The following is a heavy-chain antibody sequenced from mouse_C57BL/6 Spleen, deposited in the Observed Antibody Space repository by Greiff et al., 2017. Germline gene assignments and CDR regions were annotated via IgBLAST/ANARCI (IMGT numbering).Heavy chain of an antibody. D-gene: IGHD2-4*01. CDR3: ARKGFYYDYPWFAY. V-gene: IGHV1-50*01. Sequence: QVQLQQPGAELVKPGASVKLSCKASGYTFTSYWMQWVKQRPGQGLEWIGEIDPSDSSTTSNQTFKGKATLTVDTSSSTAYMQLSSLTSEDSAVYYCARKGFYYDYPWFAYWGQGTLVTVSA. CDR2: IDPSDSST. J-gene: IGHJ3*01. CDR1: GYTFTSYW.